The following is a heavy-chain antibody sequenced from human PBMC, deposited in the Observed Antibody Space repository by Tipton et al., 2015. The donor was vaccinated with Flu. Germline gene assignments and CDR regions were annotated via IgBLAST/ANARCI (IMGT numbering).Heavy chain of an antibody. CDR2: IYYSGST. CDR3: ARGGSTVTTPL. CDR1: GDSINSYY. V-gene: IGHV4-59*08. J-gene: IGHJ4*02. D-gene: IGHD4-17*01. Sequence: TLSLTCTVSGDSINSYYWNWIRQPPGKGLEWIGYIYYSGSTNYNPSLNSRVNISVDTSKNQFSLKLSSVTAADTAVYYCARGGSTVTTPLWGQGTLVTVSS.